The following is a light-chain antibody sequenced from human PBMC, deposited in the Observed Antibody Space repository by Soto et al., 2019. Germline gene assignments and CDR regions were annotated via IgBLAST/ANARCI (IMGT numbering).Light chain of an antibody. CDR1: QSVSSF. CDR2: DAS. J-gene: IGKJ4*01. Sequence: EIVLTQSPAILSLSPGERATLSCRASQSVSSFLAWYQQKPGQAPRLLIYDASNRATGIPARFSGSGSGTDFTLTISSLEPEDVAVYYCQQRSNWPRLTFGGGTKVEIK. CDR3: QQRSNWPRLT. V-gene: IGKV3-11*01.